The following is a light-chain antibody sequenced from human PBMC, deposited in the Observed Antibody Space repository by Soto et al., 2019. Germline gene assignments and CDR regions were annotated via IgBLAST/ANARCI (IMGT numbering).Light chain of an antibody. V-gene: IGKV4-1*01. CDR1: RSILYFSNTKNY. CDR3: QKDYCSPHT. J-gene: IGKJ2*01. CDR2: WAS. Sequence: DIVMTQSPDSLAVSLGERATINCKSSRSILYFSNTKNYLAWYQQKPGQPPKLLIYWASIRESGVPDRFSGSGSGTDFTLTLCSLQAADAAVYYCQKDYCSPHTFGQGTKLEIK.